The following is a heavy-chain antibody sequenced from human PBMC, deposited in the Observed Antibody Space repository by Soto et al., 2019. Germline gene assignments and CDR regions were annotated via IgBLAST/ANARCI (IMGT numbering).Heavy chain of an antibody. D-gene: IGHD1-1*01. CDR3: ARHNWLAPFDS. CDR2: INHSGSA. J-gene: IGHJ4*02. Sequence: SETLCVTCAVYGESFSGYIGTWIRQTPGKGLQWIGQINHSGSASYNPSLKSRVTISVHTSKTQFSLKLSSVTAADTAVYYCARHNWLAPFDSWGQGTLVTVSS. CDR1: GESFSGYI. V-gene: IGHV4-34*01.